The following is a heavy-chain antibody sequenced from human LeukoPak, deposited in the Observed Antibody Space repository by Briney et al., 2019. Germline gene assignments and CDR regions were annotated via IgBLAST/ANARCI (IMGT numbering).Heavy chain of an antibody. J-gene: IGHJ5*02. CDR2: IYHSGST. CDR3: ARDQGVAANWFDP. CDR1: GGSISSGGYS. Sequence: PQNLSLTCAVSGGSISSGGYSWSWIRQPPGKGLEWIGYIYHSGSTYYNPSLKSRVTISVDRSKNQFSLKLSSVTAADTAVYYCARDQGVAANWFDPWGQGTRVTVSS. D-gene: IGHD2-15*01. V-gene: IGHV4-30-2*01.